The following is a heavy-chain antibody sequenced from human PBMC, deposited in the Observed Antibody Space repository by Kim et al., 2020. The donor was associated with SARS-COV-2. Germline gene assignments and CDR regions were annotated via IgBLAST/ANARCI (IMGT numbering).Heavy chain of an antibody. CDR3: AKDRVGYPYGMDV. D-gene: IGHD5-18*01. V-gene: IGHV3-9*01. Sequence: GGSLRLSCAASGFTFDDYAMHWVRQAPGKGLEWVSGISWNSGSIGYADSVKGRFTISRDNAKNSLYLQMNSLRAEDTALYYCAKDRVGYPYGMDVWGQGTTVTVSS. J-gene: IGHJ6*02. CDR1: GFTFDDYA. CDR2: ISWNSGSI.